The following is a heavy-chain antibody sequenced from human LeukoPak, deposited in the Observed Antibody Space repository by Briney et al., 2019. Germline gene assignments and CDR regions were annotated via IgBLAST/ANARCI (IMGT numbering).Heavy chain of an antibody. Sequence: PGGSLRLSCTASGFTFGNYWMHWVRQAPGKGLEWVASINHNGNVNYYVDSVKGRFTISRDNAKNSLYLQMSNLRAEDTAVYFCARGGGLDVWGQGATVTVSS. CDR1: GFTFGNYW. D-gene: IGHD3-16*01. CDR2: INHNGNVN. J-gene: IGHJ6*02. CDR3: ARGGGLDV. V-gene: IGHV3-7*03.